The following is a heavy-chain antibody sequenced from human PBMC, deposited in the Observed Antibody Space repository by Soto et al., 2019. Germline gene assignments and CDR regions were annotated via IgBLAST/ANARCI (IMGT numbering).Heavy chain of an antibody. Sequence: PGGSLRLSCAASGFTFSSYSMNWVRQAPGKGLEWVSSISSSSYIYYADSVKGRFTISRDNAKNSLYLQMNSLRAEDTAVYYCARDLGIDDFWSGYYPLDYWGQGTLVTVSS. CDR2: ISSSSYI. J-gene: IGHJ4*02. CDR3: ARDLGIDDFWSGYYPLDY. D-gene: IGHD3-3*01. V-gene: IGHV3-21*01. CDR1: GFTFSSYS.